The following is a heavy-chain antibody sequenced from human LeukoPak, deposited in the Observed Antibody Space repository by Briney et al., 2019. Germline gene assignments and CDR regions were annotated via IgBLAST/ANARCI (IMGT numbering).Heavy chain of an antibody. V-gene: IGHV3-23*01. CDR3: ANSPYTLTDYYYYMDV. J-gene: IGHJ6*03. Sequence: GGSLRLSCAASGFTFSSYAMSWVRQAPGKGLEWVSSISGRGGGTNYADSVKGRCTISRDNSKNMLYLQMNTLRAEDTAVYYCANSPYTLTDYYYYMDVWGKGTTVTVSS. CDR2: ISGRGGGT. D-gene: IGHD4-11*01. CDR1: GFTFSSYA.